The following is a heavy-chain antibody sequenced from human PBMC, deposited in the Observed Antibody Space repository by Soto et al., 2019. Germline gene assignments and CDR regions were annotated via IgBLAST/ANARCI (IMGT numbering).Heavy chain of an antibody. Sequence: QVQLQESGPGLVKPSQTLSLTCTVSGDSISSGSGYWSWVRQHPGRGLEWLGYIFHSGRTYYSPSLSSRLSLSIDTSNNQVSLILRSVTVAYTAVYYCARGLDWPDCWGQGTRVTVSS. CDR3: ARGLDWPDC. CDR2: IFHSGRT. J-gene: IGHJ4*02. CDR1: GDSISSGSGY. D-gene: IGHD1-1*01. V-gene: IGHV4-31*03.